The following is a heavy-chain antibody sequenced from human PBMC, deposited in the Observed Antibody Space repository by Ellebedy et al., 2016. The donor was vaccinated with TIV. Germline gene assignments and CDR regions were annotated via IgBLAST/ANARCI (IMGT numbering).Heavy chain of an antibody. Sequence: MPSETPSLTCTVSGGSISNYYWSWIRQPPGKGLEWIGYIYYSGSTNYNPSLKSRVTISVDTSKNQFSLKLSSVTAADTAVYYCARQEITMVRGVIGSGDFDYWGQGTLVTVSS. J-gene: IGHJ4*02. CDR3: ARQEITMVRGVIGSGDFDY. D-gene: IGHD3-10*01. CDR2: IYYSGST. V-gene: IGHV4-59*08. CDR1: GGSISNYY.